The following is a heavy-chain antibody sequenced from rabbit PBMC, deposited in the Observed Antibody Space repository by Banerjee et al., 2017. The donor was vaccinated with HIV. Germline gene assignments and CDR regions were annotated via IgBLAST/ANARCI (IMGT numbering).Heavy chain of an antibody. CDR1: GFSFTNSHY. CDR3: ARAGGFEKYFNL. CDR2: IYVEGSDNT. Sequence: QSLEESGGDLVKPGASLTLTCKASGFSFTNSHYMCWVRQAPGKGLEWIACIYVEGSDNTYYANWAKGRFTISKTSSTTVTLQMTSLTAADTATYFCARAGGFEKYFNLWGPGTLVTVS. V-gene: IGHV1S40*01. J-gene: IGHJ4*01. D-gene: IGHD1-1*01.